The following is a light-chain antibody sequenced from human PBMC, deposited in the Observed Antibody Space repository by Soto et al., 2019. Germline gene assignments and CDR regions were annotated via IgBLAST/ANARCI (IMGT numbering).Light chain of an antibody. CDR2: EVS. CDR3: SSYTSSSTYV. J-gene: IGLJ1*01. CDR1: SSDVGSYNR. V-gene: IGLV2-18*02. Sequence: QSVLTQPPSVSGSPGQSVTLSCTETSSDVGSYNRVSWYQQPPGTAPKLMIYEVSNRPSGVPDRFSGSKSGNTASLTISGLQAEDEADYYCSSYTSSSTYVFGTGTKVTVL.